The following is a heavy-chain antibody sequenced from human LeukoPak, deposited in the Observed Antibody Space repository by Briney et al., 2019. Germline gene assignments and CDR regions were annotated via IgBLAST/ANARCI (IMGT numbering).Heavy chain of an antibody. CDR3: ARRQGRGSGSYYYFDY. J-gene: IGHJ4*02. CDR2: IYYTGSA. Sequence: SETLSLTCSVSGGSLSSSEYYWSWIRQPPGKGLEWIGYIYYTGSAYYNPSLKSRVALSVDRSKNQFSLKLSSVTAADTAVYYCARRQGRGSGSYYYFDYWGQGTLVTVSS. D-gene: IGHD3-10*01. CDR1: GGSLSSSEYY. V-gene: IGHV4-30-4*08.